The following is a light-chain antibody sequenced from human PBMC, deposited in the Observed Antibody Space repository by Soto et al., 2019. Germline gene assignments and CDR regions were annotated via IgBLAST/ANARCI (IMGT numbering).Light chain of an antibody. J-gene: IGKJ1*01. CDR1: QSVGKY. Sequence: EIVLTQSPGTLSLSPGERATLSCRASQSVGKYLVWYQQKPGHAPRLLIYDASNRATGIPARFSGSGSGTDFTLTISSLEPEDVAVYYCQQRGNRPPWTFGQGTKVDIK. V-gene: IGKV3-11*01. CDR2: DAS. CDR3: QQRGNRPPWT.